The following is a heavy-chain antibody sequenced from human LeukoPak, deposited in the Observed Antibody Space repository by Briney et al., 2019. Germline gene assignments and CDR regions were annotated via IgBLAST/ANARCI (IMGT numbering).Heavy chain of an antibody. CDR2: ISYDGSNK. Sequence: PGRSLRLSCAASGFTFSSYGMHWVRQAPGEGLEWVAVISYDGSNKYYADSVKGRFTISRDNSKNTLYLQMNSLRAEDTAVYYCAKDGRPDSSGYYLFANGMDVWGQGTTVTVSS. CDR3: AKDGRPDSSGYYLFANGMDV. D-gene: IGHD3-22*01. V-gene: IGHV3-30*18. J-gene: IGHJ6*02. CDR1: GFTFSSYG.